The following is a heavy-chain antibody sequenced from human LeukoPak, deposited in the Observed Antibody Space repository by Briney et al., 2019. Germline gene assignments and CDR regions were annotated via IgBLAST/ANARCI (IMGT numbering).Heavy chain of an antibody. CDR2: FYYSGSI. CDR1: GGSFSSSSYY. V-gene: IGHV4-39*01. Sequence: SETLSITCTVSGGSFSSSSYYWGWIRQPPGKCLELFGSFYYSGSIYCYPSLKSRVTISVDTSKNQFSLKLSSVTAADTAVYYCARVWIQLWYAFDIWGQGTMVTVSS. CDR3: ARVWIQLWYAFDI. J-gene: IGHJ3*02. D-gene: IGHD5-18*01.